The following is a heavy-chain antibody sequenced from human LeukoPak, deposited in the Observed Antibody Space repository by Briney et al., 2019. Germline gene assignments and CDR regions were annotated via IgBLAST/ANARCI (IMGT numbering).Heavy chain of an antibody. J-gene: IGHJ4*02. V-gene: IGHV1-18*01. D-gene: IGHD3-22*01. CDR1: GYTFTGYG. CDR3: ARVRSYYDSSAYDY. Sequence: ASVNLSGKAAGYTFTGYGISRGRQPPGPGLGRMGWTSAYHSNTNYAQKLQGRVTMTTDTSTSPAYMELRSLRSDDTAVYYCARVRSYYDSSAYDYWGQGTLVTVSS. CDR2: TSAYHSNT.